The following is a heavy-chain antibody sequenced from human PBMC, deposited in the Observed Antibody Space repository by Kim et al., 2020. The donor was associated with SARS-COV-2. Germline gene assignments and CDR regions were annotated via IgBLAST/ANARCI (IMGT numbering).Heavy chain of an antibody. CDR3: ARSDSSVDWFDP. Sequence: YSPSFQGHVTISADKSISTAYLQWSSLKASDTAMYYCARSDSSVDWFDPWGQGTLVTVSS. V-gene: IGHV5-10-1*01. D-gene: IGHD6-19*01. J-gene: IGHJ5*02.